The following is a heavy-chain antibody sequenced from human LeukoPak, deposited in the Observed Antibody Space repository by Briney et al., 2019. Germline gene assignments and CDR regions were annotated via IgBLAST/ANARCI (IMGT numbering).Heavy chain of an antibody. D-gene: IGHD3-9*01. CDR1: GGSVSDYY. V-gene: IGHV4-59*02. CDR3: ARDYDNNGENWFDP. CDR2: IYYTGST. J-gene: IGHJ5*02. Sequence: PSETLSLTCTISGGSVSDYYWSWIRQSPGKGLEWIGYIYYTGSTTYNPSLKSRVTISVDTSKNQFSLKLSSVTAADTAVYYCARDYDNNGENWFDPWGQGTLVTVSS.